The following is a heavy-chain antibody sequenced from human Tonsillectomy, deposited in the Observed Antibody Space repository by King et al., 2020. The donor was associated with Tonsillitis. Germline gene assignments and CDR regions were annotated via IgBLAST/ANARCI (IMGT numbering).Heavy chain of an antibody. CDR3: ASESETLAAWGSWFDP. D-gene: IGHD6-19*01. V-gene: IGHV4-59*01. Sequence: QLQESGPGLVRPSETLSLTCTISGGSISSYYWSWIRQPPGKGLEWIGYIYYSGDTSYNPSLKSRVTISLDTSKNRFSLKLNSVTAADTAIYYCASESETLAAWGSWFDPWGQGTLVTVSS. CDR1: GGSISSYY. J-gene: IGHJ5*02. CDR2: IYYSGDT.